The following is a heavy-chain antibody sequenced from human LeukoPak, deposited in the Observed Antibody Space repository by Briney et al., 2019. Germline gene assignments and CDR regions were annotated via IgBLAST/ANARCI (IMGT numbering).Heavy chain of an antibody. CDR3: ARDPSSLSMDV. J-gene: IGHJ6*04. CDR2: ISGSADGT. V-gene: IGHV3-23*01. Sequence: GGSLRLSCAASGFTFRTYTMNWIRQPPGEGLQWVSAISGSADGTYYSHSVKGRFTISRDNSNNTLYLQMHSLRVEDTAIYYCARDPSSLSMDVWGKGTTVTVSS. CDR1: GFTFRTYT.